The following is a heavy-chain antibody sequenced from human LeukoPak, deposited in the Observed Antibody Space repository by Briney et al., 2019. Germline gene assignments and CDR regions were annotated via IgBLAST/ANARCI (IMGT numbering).Heavy chain of an antibody. CDR2: IDYSGST. CDR1: GGSISRGGYC. V-gene: IGHV4-31*03. J-gene: IGHJ4*02. CDR3: AADTSGYRIFNY. Sequence: SETLSLTCTVSGGSISRGGYCWSWIRQHPGKGLEWIGYIDYSGSTFYNPSLKSRLTMSIDTSKNQFSLKLSSVTAADTAVYYCAADTSGYRIFNYWGQGTLVTVSS. D-gene: IGHD3-22*01.